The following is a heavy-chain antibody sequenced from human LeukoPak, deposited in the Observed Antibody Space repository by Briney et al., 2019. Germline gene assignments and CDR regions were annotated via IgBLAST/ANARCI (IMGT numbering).Heavy chain of an antibody. CDR3: ARESLRGTMISGIAFDI. CDR2: ISSSSSYI. CDR1: GFTFSSYS. V-gene: IGHV3-21*01. D-gene: IGHD3-22*01. J-gene: IGHJ3*02. Sequence: PGGSLRLSCAASGFTFSSYSMNWVRQAPGKGLEWVSSISSSSSYIYYADSVKGRFTISRDNAKNSLYLQMNSLRAEDTAVYYCARESLRGTMISGIAFDIWGQGTMVTVSS.